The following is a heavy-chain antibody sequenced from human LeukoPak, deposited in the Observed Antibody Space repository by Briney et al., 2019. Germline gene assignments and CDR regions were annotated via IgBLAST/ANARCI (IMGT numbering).Heavy chain of an antibody. CDR2: INHSGST. Sequence: SETLSLTCAVYGGSFSGYYWSWIRQPPGKGLEWIGEINHSGSTNYNPSLKSRVTISVDTSKNQFSLKLSSVTAADTAVYYCARDVVAAAGTWDYWGQGTLVTVSS. CDR3: ARDVVAAAGTWDY. V-gene: IGHV4-34*01. D-gene: IGHD6-13*01. J-gene: IGHJ4*02. CDR1: GGSFSGYY.